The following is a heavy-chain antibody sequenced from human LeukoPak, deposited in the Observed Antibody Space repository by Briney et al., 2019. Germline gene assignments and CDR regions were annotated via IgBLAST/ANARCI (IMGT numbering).Heavy chain of an antibody. J-gene: IGHJ5*02. CDR3: ARLITGTTEALVGWFDP. CDR2: ISAYNGNT. CDR1: GYTFTSYG. V-gene: IGHV1-18*01. D-gene: IGHD1-7*01. Sequence: ASVKVSCKASGYTFTSYGISWVRQAPGQGLEWMGWISAYNGNTNYAQKLQGRVTMTTDTSTSTAYMELGSLRSDDTAVYYCARLITGTTEALVGWFDPWGQGTLVTVSS.